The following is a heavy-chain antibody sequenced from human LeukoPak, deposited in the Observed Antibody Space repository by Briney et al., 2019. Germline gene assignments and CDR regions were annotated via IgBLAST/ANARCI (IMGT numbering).Heavy chain of an antibody. Sequence: PGGSLRLSCAASGFTFRYYAISWVRQAPGKGLEWVSAISAGGGDTYYADSVKGRFTSSRDNSKNTLYLQMNSLRVEDTAIYYCAKSDYYDSSGHPSSFDYWGQGTLVTVSS. CDR1: GFTFRYYA. J-gene: IGHJ4*02. V-gene: IGHV3-23*01. CDR3: AKSDYYDSSGHPSSFDY. CDR2: ISAGGGDT. D-gene: IGHD3-22*01.